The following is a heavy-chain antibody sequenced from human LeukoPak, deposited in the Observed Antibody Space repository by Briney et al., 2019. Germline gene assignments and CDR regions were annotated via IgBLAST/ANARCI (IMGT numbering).Heavy chain of an antibody. CDR3: ARAGSYGDYEFDF. D-gene: IGHD4-17*01. CDR1: GGSISSSNYH. V-gene: IGHV4-39*07. Sequence: KTSETLSLTCTVSGGSISSSNYHWGWICQPPGKGLEWIGGIYYSGSTYYNPSLKSRVTISVDTSKNQFSLKLSSVTAADTAVYYCARAGSYGDYEFDFWGQGTLVTVSS. CDR2: IYYSGST. J-gene: IGHJ4*02.